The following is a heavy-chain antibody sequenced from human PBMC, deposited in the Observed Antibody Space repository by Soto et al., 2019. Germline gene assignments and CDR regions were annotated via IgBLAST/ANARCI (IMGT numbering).Heavy chain of an antibody. CDR3: FVAITMIVVDH. V-gene: IGHV3-30-3*01. CDR2: ISYDGSNK. J-gene: IGHJ4*02. D-gene: IGHD3-22*01. CDR1: GFTFSSYA. Sequence: PGGSLRLSCAASGFTFSSYAMHWVRQAPGKGLEWVAVISYDGSNKYYADSVKGRFTISRDNSKDALYLQMNSLRAEDTAVYYCFVAITMIVVDHWGQGTLVTVSS.